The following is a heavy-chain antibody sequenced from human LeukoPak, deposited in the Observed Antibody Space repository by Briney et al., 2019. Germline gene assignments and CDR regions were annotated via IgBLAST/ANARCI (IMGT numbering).Heavy chain of an antibody. CDR3: ARQGVLWTPRD. Sequence: SETLSLTCIVSGGSISSSTYCWGWIRQPPGKGLEWIGGIYYSGSTYYNPSLKSRVTISVDTSKNQFSLKLNSVTAADTAAYYCARQGVLWTPRDWGQGALVTVYS. V-gene: IGHV4-39*01. J-gene: IGHJ4*02. D-gene: IGHD3-10*01. CDR1: GGSISSSTYC. CDR2: IYYSGST.